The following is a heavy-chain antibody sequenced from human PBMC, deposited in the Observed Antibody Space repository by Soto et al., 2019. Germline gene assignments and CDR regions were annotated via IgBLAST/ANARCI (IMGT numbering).Heavy chain of an antibody. V-gene: IGHV4-34*01. J-gene: IGHJ4*02. CDR2: IKDGGLT. CDR1: GGSLSGYY. D-gene: IGHD5-12*01. CDR3: ARGQEGVVATH. Sequence: QVQLQQWGAGLLKPSETLSLTYVVYGGSLSGYYWSWIRQPPGKGLEWIGEIKDGGLTNYSPSLKSRATISADRPKNQFSLKLYSVTAADTAVYYCARGQEGVVATHWDQGSLVTVSS.